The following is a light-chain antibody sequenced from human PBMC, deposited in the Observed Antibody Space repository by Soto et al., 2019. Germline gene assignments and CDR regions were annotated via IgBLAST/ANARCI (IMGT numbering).Light chain of an antibody. J-gene: IGLJ1*01. V-gene: IGLV1-40*01. CDR1: SSNIGAGYD. CDR2: GNS. CDR3: QSYDSSLSGYV. Sequence: VLTQPPSVSGAPGQRVTISCTGSSSNIGAGYDVHWYQQLPGTAPKLLIYGNSNRPSGVPDRFSGSKSGTSASLAITGLQAEDEADYYCQSYDSSLSGYVFGTGTKLTVL.